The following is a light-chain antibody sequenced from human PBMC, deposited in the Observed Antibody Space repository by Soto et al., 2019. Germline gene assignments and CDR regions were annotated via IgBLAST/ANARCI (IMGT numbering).Light chain of an antibody. J-gene: IGKJ1*01. CDR2: EAS. CDR1: QSVRNN. V-gene: IGKV3-15*01. Sequence: EIVMTQSPATLSVSPGERFTLSCRASQSVRNNLAWYQQKPGQAPRLLIYEASIRATGVPARFSGSGYGTEFTLIINSLQSEDFAVYYCQQHDVWPATFGQGTKVDI. CDR3: QQHDVWPAT.